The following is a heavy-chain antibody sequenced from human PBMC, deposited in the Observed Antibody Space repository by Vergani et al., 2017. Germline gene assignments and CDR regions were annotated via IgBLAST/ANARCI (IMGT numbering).Heavy chain of an antibody. V-gene: IGHV1-2*04. CDR2: INPNSGGT. CDR3: ARTGRAVASSGGMDV. D-gene: IGHD6-19*01. Sequence: QVQLVQSGAEVKKPGASVKVSCKASGYTFTGYYMHWVRQAPGQGLEWMGWINPNSGGTNYAQKFQGWVTMTRDTSISTAYMELSRLRSDDTAVYYCARTGRAVASSGGMDVWGQGTTVTVSS. CDR1: GYTFTGYY. J-gene: IGHJ6*02.